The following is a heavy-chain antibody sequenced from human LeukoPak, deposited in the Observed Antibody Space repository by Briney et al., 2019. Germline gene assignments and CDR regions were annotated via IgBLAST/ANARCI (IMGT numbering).Heavy chain of an antibody. D-gene: IGHD2-15*01. Sequence: GASVKVSCKASGYTFTDYYIHWMRQAPGPGLEWMGWINPDSGGTSYAQKFQGRVTMTRDTSISTVYVELSRLRSDDTAVYYCARSDSYTWFDPWGQGTLVTVSS. V-gene: IGHV1-2*02. CDR1: GYTFTDYY. J-gene: IGHJ5*02. CDR3: ARSDSYTWFDP. CDR2: INPDSGGT.